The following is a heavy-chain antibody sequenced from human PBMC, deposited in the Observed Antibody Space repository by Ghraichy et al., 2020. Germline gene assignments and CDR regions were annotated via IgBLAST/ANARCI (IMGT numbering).Heavy chain of an antibody. CDR2: IIPIFGTA. J-gene: IGHJ5*02. D-gene: IGHD6-19*01. Sequence: SVKVSCKASGGTFTSYAISWVRQAPGQGLEWMGGIIPIFGTANYAQKFQGRVTITADESTSTAYMELSSLRSEDTAVYYCARGVGGGSGWYGGRVVNWFDPWGQGTLVTVSS. CDR1: GGTFTSYA. CDR3: ARGVGGGSGWYGGRVVNWFDP. V-gene: IGHV1-69*13.